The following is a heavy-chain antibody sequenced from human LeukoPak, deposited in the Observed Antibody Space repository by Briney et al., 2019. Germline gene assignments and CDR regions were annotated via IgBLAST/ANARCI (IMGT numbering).Heavy chain of an antibody. CDR1: GFTFSSYG. Sequence: PGGSLRLSCAASGFTFSSYGMHWVRQARGKGLEWVAFIRYDGSHKYYADSVKGRFTISRDNSRNTLYLQMNSLRTEDTAVYYCATPPPGSTHYWGRGTLVTVSS. D-gene: IGHD1-7*01. CDR2: IRYDGSHK. CDR3: ATPPPGSTHY. V-gene: IGHV3-30*02. J-gene: IGHJ4*02.